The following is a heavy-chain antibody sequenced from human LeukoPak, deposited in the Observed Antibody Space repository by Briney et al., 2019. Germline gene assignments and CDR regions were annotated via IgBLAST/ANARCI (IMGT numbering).Heavy chain of an antibody. CDR2: INSDGSST. V-gene: IGHV3-74*01. CDR1: GFTFSSYW. J-gene: IGHJ6*03. Sequence: PGGSLRLSCAASGFTFSSYWMHWVRQAPGKGLVWVSRINSDGSSTSYADSVKGRFTISRDNAKNTLYLQMNSLRAEDTAVYYCARESGSRNYDFWSGYYDYYYYYMDVWGKGTTVTVSS. D-gene: IGHD3-3*01. CDR3: ARESGSRNYDFWSGYYDYYYYYMDV.